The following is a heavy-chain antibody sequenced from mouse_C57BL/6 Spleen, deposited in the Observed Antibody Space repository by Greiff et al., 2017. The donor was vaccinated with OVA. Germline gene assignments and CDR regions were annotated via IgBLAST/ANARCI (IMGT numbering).Heavy chain of an antibody. CDR2: ISDGGSYT. D-gene: IGHD3-2*02. CDR3: ARDHSSGSAWFAY. J-gene: IGHJ3*01. CDR1: GFTFSSYA. V-gene: IGHV5-4*01. Sequence: EVMLVESGGGLVKPGGSLKLSCAASGFTFSSYAMSWVRQTPEKRLEWVATISDGGSYTYYPDNVKGRFTISRDNAKNNLYLQMSHLKSEDTAMYYCARDHSSGSAWFAYWGQGTLVTVSA.